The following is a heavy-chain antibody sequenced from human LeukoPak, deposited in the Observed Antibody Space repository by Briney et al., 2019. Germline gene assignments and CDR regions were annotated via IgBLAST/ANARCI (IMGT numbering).Heavy chain of an antibody. CDR2: ISWDGGST. CDR1: GFTFDDYA. J-gene: IGHJ4*02. Sequence: PGGSLRLSCAASGFTFDDYAMHWVRQAQGKGLEWVSLISWDGGSTYYADSVKGRFTISRDNSKNSLYLQMNSLRAEDTALYYCAKTEDSSGYYYSIDYWGQGTLVTVSS. D-gene: IGHD3-22*01. V-gene: IGHV3-43D*03. CDR3: AKTEDSSGYYYSIDY.